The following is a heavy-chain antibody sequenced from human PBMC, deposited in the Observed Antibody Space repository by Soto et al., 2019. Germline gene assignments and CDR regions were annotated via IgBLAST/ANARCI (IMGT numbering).Heavy chain of an antibody. CDR1: GYTFTSYG. V-gene: IGHV1-18*01. D-gene: IGHD2-2*01. J-gene: IGHJ5*02. CDR3: ARETPRDCRSTSCYFYYWFDP. CDR2: ISAYNGNT. Sequence: ASVKVSCKASGYTFTSYGISWVRQAPGQGLEWMGWISAYNGNTNYAQKLQGRVTMTTDTSTSTAYMELRSLRSDDTAVYYCARETPRDCRSTSCYFYYWFDPWGQGTLVTVSS.